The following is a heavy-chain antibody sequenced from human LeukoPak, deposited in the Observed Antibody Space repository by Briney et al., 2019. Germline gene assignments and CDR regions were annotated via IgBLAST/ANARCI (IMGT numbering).Heavy chain of an antibody. V-gene: IGHV4-31*03. D-gene: IGHD2-8*01. J-gene: IGHJ4*02. CDR1: GGSISSGGYY. CDR3: ARGRKPHCTNGVCGNHHFDD. CDR2: IYHSGNT. Sequence: SETLSLTCTVSGGSISSGGYYWSWIRQHPGKGLEWIGYIYHSGNTYYNPSLKSRVTISVDTSKNQFSLKLSSVTAADTAVYSCARGRKPHCTNGVCGNHHFDDWGPEPLVTVSS.